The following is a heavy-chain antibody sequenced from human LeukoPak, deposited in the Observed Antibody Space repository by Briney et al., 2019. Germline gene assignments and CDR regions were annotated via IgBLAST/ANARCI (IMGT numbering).Heavy chain of an antibody. CDR2: IYCGGST. Sequence: GVSLRLSCADSGFTVSSNYMRWVRQAPGKGLEWVSVIYCGGSTHYAGSVKGRFTISRDNSKNTLYLQMNSLRAEDTAVYYCARDRLHYDSLTGYPADWGQGTLVTVSS. J-gene: IGHJ4*02. CDR3: ARDRLHYDSLTGYPAD. CDR1: GFTVSSNY. D-gene: IGHD3-9*01. V-gene: IGHV3-66*01.